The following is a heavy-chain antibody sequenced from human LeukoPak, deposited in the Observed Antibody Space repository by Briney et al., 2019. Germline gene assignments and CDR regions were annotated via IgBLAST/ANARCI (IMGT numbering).Heavy chain of an antibody. CDR2: ISDSGDGT. Sequence: GGSLRLSCAASGFTFRTYAMSWVRQAPGKGLEWVSGISDSGDGTYYAESVKGRFTISRDNSKNTVFLQMNSLRADDTAKYYCAKHNAPGSCHTPSDFWGQGTLVTVS. CDR1: GFTFRTYA. D-gene: IGHD2-2*02. CDR3: AKHNAPGSCHTPSDF. V-gene: IGHV3-23*01. J-gene: IGHJ4*02.